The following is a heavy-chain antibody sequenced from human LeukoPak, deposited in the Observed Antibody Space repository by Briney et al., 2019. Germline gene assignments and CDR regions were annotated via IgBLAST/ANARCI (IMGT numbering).Heavy chain of an antibody. Sequence: PSETLSLTCTVSGGSISSSSYYWGWIRQPPGKGLEWIGSIYYSGSTYYNPSLKSRVTISVDTSKNQFSLKLSSVTAADTAVYYCARLSGYYGSGSSPYGMDVWGQGTTVTVSS. CDR2: IYYSGST. CDR1: GGSISSSSYY. D-gene: IGHD3-10*01. J-gene: IGHJ6*02. V-gene: IGHV4-39*01. CDR3: ARLSGYYGSGSSPYGMDV.